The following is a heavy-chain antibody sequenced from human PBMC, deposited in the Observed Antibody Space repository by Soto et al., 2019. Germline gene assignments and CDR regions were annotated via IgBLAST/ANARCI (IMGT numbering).Heavy chain of an antibody. Sequence: SVQVGGRASGGPRISYAIIWVRQAPGQGLEWMGGIIPIFGTANYAQKFQGRVTITADESTSTAYMELSSLRAEDTAVYYCATEGIGRYSGGGPCYYAYWGQGTLVTVSS. CDR1: GGPRISYA. D-gene: IGHD2-21*01. V-gene: IGHV1-69*13. CDR3: ATEGIGRYSGGGPCYYAY. CDR2: IIPIFGTA. J-gene: IGHJ4*02.